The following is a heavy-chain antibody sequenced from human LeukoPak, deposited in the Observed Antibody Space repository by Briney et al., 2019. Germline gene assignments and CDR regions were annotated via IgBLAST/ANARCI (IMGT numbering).Heavy chain of an antibody. J-gene: IGHJ5*02. D-gene: IGHD1-7*01. CDR2: TYYRSKWYN. CDR1: GDSVSSNSAA. Sequence: SQTLSLTCAISGDSVSSNSAAWNWIRQSPSRGLEWLERTYYRSKWYNDYAVSVKSRITINPDTSKNQFSLQLNSVTPADTAVYYCARDRSEGNWNYVLAYNWFDPWGQGTLVTVSS. V-gene: IGHV6-1*01. CDR3: ARDRSEGNWNYVLAYNWFDP.